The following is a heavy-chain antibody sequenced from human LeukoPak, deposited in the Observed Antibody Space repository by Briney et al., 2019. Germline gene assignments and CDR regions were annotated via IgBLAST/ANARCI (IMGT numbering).Heavy chain of an antibody. V-gene: IGHV3-53*01. D-gene: IGHD6-13*01. CDR3: ARDAPQVPAAGVLAS. Sequence: GGSLRLFCAASGFPVSDNEMSWARQAPGKGLEWVSVMYSGGDTYYANSVKGRFTFSRDISKNTLYLQMNGLRTEDTAMYYCARDAPQVPAAGVLASWGQGTLVTVSS. J-gene: IGHJ5*02. CDR1: GFPVSDNE. CDR2: MYSGGDT.